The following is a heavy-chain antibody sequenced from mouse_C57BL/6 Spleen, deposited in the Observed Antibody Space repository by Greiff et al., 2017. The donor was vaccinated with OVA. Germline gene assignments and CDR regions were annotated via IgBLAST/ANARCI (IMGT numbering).Heavy chain of an antibody. V-gene: IGHV6-3*01. Sequence: EVKLEESGGGLVQPGGSMKLSCVASGFTFSNYWMNWVRQSPEQGLEWVAQIRLKSDNYATHYAESVKGRFTISRDDSKSSVYLQMNNLRAEDTGIYYCTRFPFDYWGQGTTLTVSS. J-gene: IGHJ2*01. CDR1: GFTFSNYW. CDR3: TRFPFDY. CDR2: IRLKSDNYAT.